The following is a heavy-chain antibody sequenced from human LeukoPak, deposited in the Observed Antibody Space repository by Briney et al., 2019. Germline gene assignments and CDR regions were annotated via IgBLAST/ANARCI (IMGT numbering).Heavy chain of an antibody. V-gene: IGHV1-18*01. Sequence: GASVKVSCKASGYRFTSYGITWVRQAPGQGLEWMGWISAYNGNTNCAQKVQGRVTLTTDTSTSTAYMELRSLRSDDTAVYYCAREGYCSGGICYSTMNWFDPWGQGTLGTVSS. CDR2: ISAYNGNT. CDR3: AREGYCSGGICYSTMNWFDP. J-gene: IGHJ5*02. D-gene: IGHD2-15*01. CDR1: GYRFTSYG.